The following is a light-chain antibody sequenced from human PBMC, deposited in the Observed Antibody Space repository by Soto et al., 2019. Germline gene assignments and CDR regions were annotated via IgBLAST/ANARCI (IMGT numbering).Light chain of an antibody. V-gene: IGLV2-14*01. Sequence: SVLTQPASVSGSAGQSITISCTGTSSDVGAYNYVSWYQQHPGKAPKLMIYDVSNRPSGVSNRFSGSKSGNTASLSISGLQAEDEADYYCSSHTNISPYVFGTETKVTVL. CDR3: SSHTNISPYV. CDR2: DVS. J-gene: IGLJ1*01. CDR1: SSDVGAYNY.